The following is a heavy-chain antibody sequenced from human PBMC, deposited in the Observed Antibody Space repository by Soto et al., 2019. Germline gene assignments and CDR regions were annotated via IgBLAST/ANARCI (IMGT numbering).Heavy chain of an antibody. CDR3: GRGRSGQKVVFY. D-gene: IGHD1-26*01. Sequence: ASVKVSCKASGYTFTGHYIHWVRQAPEQGPEWMGEIGPESGATRYAQKFQGRVTMTRDMSITTVYMELNNLSPDDTAVYYCGRGRSGQKVVFYWGQGTPVTVSS. J-gene: IGHJ4*02. CDR2: IGPESGAT. V-gene: IGHV1-2*02. CDR1: GYTFTGHY.